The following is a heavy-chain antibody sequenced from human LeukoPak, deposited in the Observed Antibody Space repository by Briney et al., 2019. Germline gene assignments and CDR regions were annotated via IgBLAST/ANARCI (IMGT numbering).Heavy chain of an antibody. CDR2: VSTYNGNT. J-gene: IGHJ4*02. V-gene: IGHV1-18*01. CDR3: ARDRYYGSGDYYTYFDY. Sequence: GASVKVSCTASGYTFTSYGISWVRQAPGQGPEWMGWVSTYNGNTDYAQKLQGRVTMTTDTSTSSAYMELRSLRSDDTAVYYCARDRYYGSGDYYTYFDYWGQGTLVTVSS. D-gene: IGHD3-10*01. CDR1: GYTFTSYG.